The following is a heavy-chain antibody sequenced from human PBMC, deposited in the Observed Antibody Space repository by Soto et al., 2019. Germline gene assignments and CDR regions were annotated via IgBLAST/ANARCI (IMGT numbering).Heavy chain of an antibody. V-gene: IGHV3-23*01. J-gene: IGHJ4*02. CDR3: AKRGSRYFDY. CDR2: IDDSGTKT. Sequence: EVQLLESGGGVVQSGGSLRLSCAASGFTFTTYAMSWVRQAPGKGLEWVSTIDDSGTKTYYADSVRGRVTISRDNSKSTLYLQLNSLRAEDTAVYYCAKRGSRYFDYWCQGTLVTVSS. CDR1: GFTFTTYA.